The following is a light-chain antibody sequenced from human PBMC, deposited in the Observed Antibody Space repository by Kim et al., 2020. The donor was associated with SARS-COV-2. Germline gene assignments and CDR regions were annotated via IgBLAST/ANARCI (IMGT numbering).Light chain of an antibody. J-gene: IGLJ3*02. Sequence: QSVLTQRPSASGTPGQRVTISCSGTSSNIGSNYVHWYQQFPGTAPKVLIYRNNERPSGVPDRFSGSKSGTSASLAISGLRSEDEADYYCAAWDDSLSGRVFCGGTQVTVL. CDR1: SSNIGSNY. CDR3: AAWDDSLSGRV. V-gene: IGLV1-47*01. CDR2: RNN.